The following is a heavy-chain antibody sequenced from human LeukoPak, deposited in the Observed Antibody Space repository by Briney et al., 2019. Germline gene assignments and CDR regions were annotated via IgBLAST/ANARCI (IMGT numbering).Heavy chain of an antibody. CDR1: GGSISSSNW. CDR2: IYHSGST. CDR3: ARGGGPYCSSTSCYGSDAFDI. Sequence: SGTLSLTCAVSGGSISSSNWWSWVRQPPGKGLEWIGEIYHSGSTNYNPSLKSRVTISVDKSKNQFSLKLSSVTAADTAVYYCARGGGPYCSSTSCYGSDAFDIWGQGTMVTVSS. J-gene: IGHJ3*02. V-gene: IGHV4-4*02. D-gene: IGHD2-2*01.